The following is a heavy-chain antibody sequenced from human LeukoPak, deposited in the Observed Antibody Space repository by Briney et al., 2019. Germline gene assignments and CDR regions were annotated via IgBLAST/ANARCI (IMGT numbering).Heavy chain of an antibody. CDR3: ARGGLYDYGDYDDY. D-gene: IGHD4-17*01. V-gene: IGHV1-8*02. J-gene: IGHJ4*02. CDR1: GYTFTSYD. Sequence: RASVKVSCKASGYTFTSYDINWVRQATGQGLEWMGWMNPNSGNTGYAQKFQGRVTMTRNTSISTAYMELSSLRSEDTAVYYCARGGLYDYGDYDDYWGQGTLVTVSS. CDR2: MNPNSGNT.